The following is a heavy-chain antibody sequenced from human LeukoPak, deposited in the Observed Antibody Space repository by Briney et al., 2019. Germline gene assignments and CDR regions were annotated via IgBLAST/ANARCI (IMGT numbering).Heavy chain of an antibody. CDR2: ISSSGSLI. V-gene: IGHV3-21*01. Sequence: PGGSLRLSCAASGFSFTTYRMHWVRQAPGKGLEWVSSISSSGSLIKYADSLRGRFTISRDNAKNSVYLQMNSLTAEDTAVYYCARGRGYCSSTSCQNWFDPWGQGTLVTVSS. J-gene: IGHJ5*02. CDR1: GFSFTTYR. CDR3: ARGRGYCSSTSCQNWFDP. D-gene: IGHD2-2*01.